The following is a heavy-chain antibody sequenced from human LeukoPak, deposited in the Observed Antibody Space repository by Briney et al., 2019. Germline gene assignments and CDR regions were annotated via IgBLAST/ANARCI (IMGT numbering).Heavy chain of an antibody. Sequence: GASVKVSCKASGYTFTSYYMHWVRQAPGQGLEWIGIINPSGGSTSYAQKFQGRVTMTRDTSTSTVYMELSSLRSEDTAVYYCARGDYYDSSGYPEFLFDYWGQGTLVTVSS. D-gene: IGHD3-22*01. CDR3: ARGDYYDSSGYPEFLFDY. CDR2: INPSGGST. J-gene: IGHJ4*02. CDR1: GYTFTSYY. V-gene: IGHV1-46*01.